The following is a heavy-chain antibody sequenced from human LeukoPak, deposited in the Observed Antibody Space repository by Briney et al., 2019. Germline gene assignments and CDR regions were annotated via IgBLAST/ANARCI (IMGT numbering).Heavy chain of an antibody. Sequence: ASVKVSCKASGYTFTNYYMHWVRQAPGQGLEWMGWINPNNDGTNYAAQKFQGRVTMTRDTSISTAYMALSSLTSDDTAVYYCARVFFYGGNSVPFDYWGQGTLVTVSS. CDR1: GYTFTNYY. D-gene: IGHD4-23*01. V-gene: IGHV1-2*02. J-gene: IGHJ4*02. CDR3: ARVFFYGGNSVPFDY. CDR2: INPNNDGT.